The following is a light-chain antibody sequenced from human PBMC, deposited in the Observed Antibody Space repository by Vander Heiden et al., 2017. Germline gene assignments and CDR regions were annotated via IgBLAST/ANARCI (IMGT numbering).Light chain of an antibody. CDR2: KAS. CDR3: QQYNTYSLT. J-gene: IGKJ4*01. V-gene: IGKV1-5*03. CDR1: QSIGSW. Sequence: DIQLTQSPSTLSAPVGDRVTIICRASQSIGSWLAWYQQKPGKVPKLLIYKASSLESGVPSRFSGSGSGTEFTLTISSLQPDDFATYYCQQYNTYSLTFGGGTKVEI.